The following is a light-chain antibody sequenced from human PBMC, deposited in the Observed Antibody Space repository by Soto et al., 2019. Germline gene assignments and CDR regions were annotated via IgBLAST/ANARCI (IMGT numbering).Light chain of an antibody. Sequence: QSALTQPRSVSGSPGQSVTISCTGTISDVGGYNYVSWYQQHPGKAPKLMSYDVSKRPSGVPDRFSGSKSGNTASLTISGLQAEDEDDYYCCSYAGSYTWVFGGGTKLTVL. CDR2: DVS. J-gene: IGLJ3*02. V-gene: IGLV2-11*01. CDR3: CSYAGSYTWV. CDR1: ISDVGGYNY.